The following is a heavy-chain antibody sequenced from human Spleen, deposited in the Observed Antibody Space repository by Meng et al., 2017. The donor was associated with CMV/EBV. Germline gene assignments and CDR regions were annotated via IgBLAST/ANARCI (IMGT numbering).Heavy chain of an antibody. CDR2: IYNSEST. CDR1: SISSGGYY. D-gene: IGHD2-21*01. J-gene: IGHJ5*01. CDR3: ARGGTYCGGDCYSPFDP. Sequence: SISSGGYYWTWIRQHPGKGLEWIGYIYNSESTYYTTYFKSRVTISLDTSRNQFSLRLISVTAADTAVYFCARGGTYCGGDCYSPFDPWGQGTLVTVSS. V-gene: IGHV4-31*02.